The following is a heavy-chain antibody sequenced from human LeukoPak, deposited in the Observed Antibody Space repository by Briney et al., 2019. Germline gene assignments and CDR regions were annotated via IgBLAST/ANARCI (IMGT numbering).Heavy chain of an antibody. CDR2: IWNDGSYK. J-gene: IGHJ4*02. V-gene: IGHV3-33*06. CDR3: AKPTRGSGSFLIDY. D-gene: IGHD1-26*01. Sequence: PGGSLRLSCVASGFSFSDYGMHWVRQAPGKGLEWVAVIWNDGSYKYYVDSVKGRFTISRDNSKNTLYLQMNSLRADDTAVYYCAKPTRGSGSFLIDYWGQGTLVTVSS. CDR1: GFSFSDYG.